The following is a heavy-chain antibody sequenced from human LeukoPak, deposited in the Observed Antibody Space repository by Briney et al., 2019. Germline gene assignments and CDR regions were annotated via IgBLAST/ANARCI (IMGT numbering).Heavy chain of an antibody. D-gene: IGHD6-13*01. CDR1: GGSISGYF. J-gene: IGHJ4*02. CDR3: ARAGSWHNANFDY. Sequence: SETMPLTCTVSGGSISGYFWNWIRQAPGKGLEWIGFVYYTGNTNNNPSLKSRVTMSVDTSKNHFSLKLSSVTAADTAVYFCARAGSWHNANFDYWGQGILVTVSS. V-gene: IGHV4-59*01. CDR2: VYYTGNT.